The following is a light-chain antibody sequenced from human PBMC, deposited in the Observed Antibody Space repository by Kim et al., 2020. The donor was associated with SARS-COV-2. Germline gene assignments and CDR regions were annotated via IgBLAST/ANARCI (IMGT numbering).Light chain of an antibody. CDR3: QQVNSFPPT. CDR2: AAS. J-gene: IGKJ2*01. CDR1: QDISSW. Sequence: DVQMTQSPSSVSASVGDRVTITCRASQDISSWLAWYQQKPGKAPELLIYAASSLQGGVPSRFSGSGSGTDFTLTISSLQPEDFATYYCQQVNSFPPTFGQGTKLEI. V-gene: IGKV1D-12*01.